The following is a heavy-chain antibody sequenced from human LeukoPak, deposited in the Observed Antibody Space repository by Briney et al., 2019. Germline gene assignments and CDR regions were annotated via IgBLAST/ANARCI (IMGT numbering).Heavy chain of an antibody. Sequence: QAGGSLRLSWPASRFTFSSYGMNWVRQPPGRGREWVSAISGSGDRTYHADSVKGRFTISRDNSKNTLYLQMNSLRAEDTAVYYCAKDQYYGSGDFFFDYWGQGTLVTVSS. CDR3: AKDQYYGSGDFFFDY. CDR2: ISGSGDRT. V-gene: IGHV3-23*01. D-gene: IGHD3-10*01. CDR1: RFTFSSYG. J-gene: IGHJ4*02.